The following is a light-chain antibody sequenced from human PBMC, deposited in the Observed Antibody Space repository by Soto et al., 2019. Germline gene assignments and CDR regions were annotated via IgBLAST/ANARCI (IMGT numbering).Light chain of an antibody. J-gene: IGKJ4*01. CDR3: EQRSNWPLT. CDR2: DAS. V-gene: IGKV3-11*01. Sequence: ESVLTQSPATLSLSPGERATLSCRASQSVSSYLAWYQQKPGQAPRLLIYDASNKATGIPARFSGSGSGTDFTLTISSLEPKDFAVYYCEQRSNWPLTFGGGTKVEIK. CDR1: QSVSSY.